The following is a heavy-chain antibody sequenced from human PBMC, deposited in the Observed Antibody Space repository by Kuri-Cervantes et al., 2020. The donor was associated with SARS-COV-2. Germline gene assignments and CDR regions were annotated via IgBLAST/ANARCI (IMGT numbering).Heavy chain of an antibody. CDR3: AKGVPYSSGYLLDY. J-gene: IGHJ4*02. CDR1: GYTFTGYY. Sequence: ASVKVSCKASGYTFTGYYMHWVRQAPGQGLEWMGWINPNSGGTNYAQKFQGRVTMTTDTSTSTAYMELRSLRSDDTAVYYCAKGVPYSSGYLLDYWGQGTRVTVSS. CDR2: INPNSGGT. V-gene: IGHV1-2*02. D-gene: IGHD3-22*01.